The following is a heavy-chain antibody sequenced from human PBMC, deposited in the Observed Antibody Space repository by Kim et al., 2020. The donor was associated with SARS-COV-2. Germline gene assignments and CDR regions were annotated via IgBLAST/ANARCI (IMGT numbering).Heavy chain of an antibody. D-gene: IGHD3-3*01. CDR3: ARGGVVTIFGVVIIRWFDP. V-gene: IGHV1-8*01. CDR2: RNPNSGNT. J-gene: IGHJ5*02. Sequence: ASVKVSCKASGYTFTSYDINWVRQATGQGLEWMGWRNPNSGNTGYAQKFQGRVTMTRNTSISTAYMELSSLRSEDTAVYYCARGGVVTIFGVVIIRWFDPWGQGTLVTVSS. CDR1: GYTFTSYD.